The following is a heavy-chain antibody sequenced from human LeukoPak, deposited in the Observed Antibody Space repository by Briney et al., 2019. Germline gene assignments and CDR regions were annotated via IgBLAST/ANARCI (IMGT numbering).Heavy chain of an antibody. Sequence: SETLSLTCTVSSGSISTSNYYWGWVRQPPGKALEWIGNIFYSGSTYYSPSLKSRVTMSVDTSKNQFSLKLSSVTAADTAVYYCARDTYYYDSSGYSPFDYWGQGTLVTVSS. CDR2: IFYSGST. J-gene: IGHJ4*02. V-gene: IGHV4-39*07. CDR3: ARDTYYYDSSGYSPFDY. CDR1: SGSISTSNYY. D-gene: IGHD3-22*01.